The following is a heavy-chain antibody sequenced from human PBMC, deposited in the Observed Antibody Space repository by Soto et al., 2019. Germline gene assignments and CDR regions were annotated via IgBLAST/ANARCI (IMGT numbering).Heavy chain of an antibody. CDR2: ISSSSSTI. Sequence: EVQLVESGGGLVQPGGSLRLSCAACGFTFSSYSMNWVRQAPGKGLEWVSYISSSSSTIYYADSVKGRFTISRDNAKNSLYLQMNSLRDEDTAVYYCARGPNAGGIAAPFDYWGQGTLVTVSS. D-gene: IGHD6-6*01. CDR1: GFTFSSYS. J-gene: IGHJ4*02. V-gene: IGHV3-48*02. CDR3: ARGPNAGGIAAPFDY.